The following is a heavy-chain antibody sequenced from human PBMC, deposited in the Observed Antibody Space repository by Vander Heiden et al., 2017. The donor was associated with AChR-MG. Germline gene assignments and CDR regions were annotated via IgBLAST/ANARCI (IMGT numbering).Heavy chain of an antibody. J-gene: IGHJ3*02. D-gene: IGHD2-21*01. CDR2: IYYSGRT. V-gene: IGHV4-59*01. Sequence: QVQLQESGPGLVKPSETLSLTCTVSGGSISSYYWSWIRQPPGKGLEWIGYIYYSGRTNYNPALKSRVTISVDTSKIQFSLKLSSVTAADTAVYYCAMLCGKGAIPGADIWGQGTMVTVSS. CDR1: GGSISSYY. CDR3: AMLCGKGAIPGADI.